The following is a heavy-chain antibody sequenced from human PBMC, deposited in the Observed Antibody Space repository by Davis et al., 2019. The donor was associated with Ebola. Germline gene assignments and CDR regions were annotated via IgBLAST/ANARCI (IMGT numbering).Heavy chain of an antibody. CDR3: ARFGPYSNRRYGMDV. Sequence: GESLKISCAASGFTFSSYNMNWVRQAPGKGLEWVSYISSRSSTIYFADSVRGRFTISRDNAKNSLYLQMNRLRSDDTAVYYCARFGPYSNRRYGMDVWGQGTTVTVSS. CDR1: GFTFSSYN. V-gene: IGHV3-48*01. CDR2: ISSRSSTI. D-gene: IGHD4-11*01. J-gene: IGHJ6*02.